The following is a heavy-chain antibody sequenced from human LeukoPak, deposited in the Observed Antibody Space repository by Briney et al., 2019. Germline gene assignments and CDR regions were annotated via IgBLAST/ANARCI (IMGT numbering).Heavy chain of an antibody. Sequence: PSQSLSLSCSVSGGSISNGAYYWSWIRQHPGKGLEWIGYIYYGGSACENPAINRRATTSVDTSNNQFFLKLSSMTAATTAVYYCARDRGAYGYLDLWGAGNVVTVSS. CDR3: ARDRGAYGYLDL. J-gene: IGHJ2*01. CDR1: GGSISNGAYY. CDR2: IYYGGSA. V-gene: IGHV4-30-4*01. D-gene: IGHD1-26*01.